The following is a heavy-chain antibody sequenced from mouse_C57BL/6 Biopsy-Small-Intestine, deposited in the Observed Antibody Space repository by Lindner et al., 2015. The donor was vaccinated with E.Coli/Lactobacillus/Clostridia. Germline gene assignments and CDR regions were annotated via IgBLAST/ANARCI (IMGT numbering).Heavy chain of an antibody. CDR3: ARSYYDFLDY. Sequence: VQLQESGPELVKPGASVKISCKASGYSFTGYYMNWVKQSPEKSLEWIGEINPSTGGTTHNQKFKAKATVTADKSSSTAYMQLKSLTSEDSAVYYCARSYYDFLDYWGQGTTLTVSS. V-gene: IGHV1-42*01. J-gene: IGHJ2*01. CDR1: GYSFTGYY. D-gene: IGHD2-4*01. CDR2: INPSTGGT.